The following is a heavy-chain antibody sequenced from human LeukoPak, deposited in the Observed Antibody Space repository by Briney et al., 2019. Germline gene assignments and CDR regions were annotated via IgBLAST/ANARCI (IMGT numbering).Heavy chain of an antibody. CDR2: IDQVGSVK. D-gene: IGHD6-25*01. Sequence: PGGSLRLSCAASGFAFSSYAMSWVRQAPGKGLEWVANIDQVGSVKKYVDSVKGRFIISRDNAKSSQNLQMNSLRAEDSAVYYCARDRGSNGLDFWGRGTLVTVSS. V-gene: IGHV3-7*01. J-gene: IGHJ4*02. CDR3: ARDRGSNGLDF. CDR1: GFAFSSYA.